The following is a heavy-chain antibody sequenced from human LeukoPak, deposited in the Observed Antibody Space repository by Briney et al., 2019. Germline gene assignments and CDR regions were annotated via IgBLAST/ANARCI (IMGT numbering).Heavy chain of an antibody. D-gene: IGHD3-22*01. J-gene: IGHJ6*02. CDR2: IYYSGST. CDR1: GGSISSYC. Sequence: PSETLSLTCTVSGGSISSYCWSWIRQPPGKGLEWIGYIYYSGSTNYNPSLKSRVTISVDTSKNQFSLKLSSVTAAGTAVYYCARDRGYYDSSGYNYYYYGMDVWGQGTTVTVSS. CDR3: ARDRGYYDSSGYNYYYYGMDV. V-gene: IGHV4-59*01.